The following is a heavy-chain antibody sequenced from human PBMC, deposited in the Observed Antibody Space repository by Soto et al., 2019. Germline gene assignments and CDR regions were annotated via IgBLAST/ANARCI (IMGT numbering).Heavy chain of an antibody. D-gene: IGHD2-21*02. V-gene: IGHV3-30*19. CDR1: GFTFSSYG. Sequence: PGGSLRLSCAASGFTFSSYGMHWVRQAPGKGLEWVAVISYDGSNKYYADSVKGRFTISRDNSKNTLYLQMNSLRAEDTAVYYCARVRVVTAILRYGMDVWGQGTTVTVSS. J-gene: IGHJ6*02. CDR3: ARVRVVTAILRYGMDV. CDR2: ISYDGSNK.